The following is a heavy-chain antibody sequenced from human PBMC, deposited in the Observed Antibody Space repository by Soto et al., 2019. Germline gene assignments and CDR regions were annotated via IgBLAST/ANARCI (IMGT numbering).Heavy chain of an antibody. V-gene: IGHV1-69*01. D-gene: IGHD1-26*01. CDR1: GGTFSSYA. CDR2: IIPIFGTA. Sequence: QVQLVQSGAEVKKPGSSVKVSCKASGGTFSSYAISWVRQAPGQGLEWMGGIIPIFGTANYAQKFQGRVTITADESTSTAYMERSSLRSEDTAVYYCARTLVGATKKTPSGYYYYGMDVWGQGTTVTVSS. CDR3: ARTLVGATKKTPSGYYYYGMDV. J-gene: IGHJ6*02.